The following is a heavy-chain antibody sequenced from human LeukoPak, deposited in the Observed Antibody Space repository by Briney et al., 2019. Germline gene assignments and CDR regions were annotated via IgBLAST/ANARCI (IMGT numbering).Heavy chain of an antibody. CDR2: IFYSGST. D-gene: IGHD3-3*01. Sequence: SETLSLTCTVSGGSISTSNYYWGWIRQPPGKGLERIGNIFYSGSTYYSPSLRSRVTISEDTSKNQFSLKLSSVTAADTAVYYCARAFRGIFGVFEAFDIWGQGTMVTVSS. CDR3: ARAFRGIFGVFEAFDI. J-gene: IGHJ3*02. CDR1: GGSISTSNYY. V-gene: IGHV4-39*07.